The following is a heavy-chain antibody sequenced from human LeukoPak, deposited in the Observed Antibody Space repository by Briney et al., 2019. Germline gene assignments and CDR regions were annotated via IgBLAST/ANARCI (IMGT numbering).Heavy chain of an antibody. V-gene: IGHV1-2*06. CDR1: GYTFTGYY. CDR3: ARDRVLVGATPLDY. CDR2: INPNSGGT. J-gene: IGHJ4*02. D-gene: IGHD1-26*01. Sequence: ASVKVSCKASGYTFTGYYMHWVRQAPGQGLEWMGRINPNSGGTNYAQKFQGRVTMTRDTSISTAYMELSRLRSDDTAVYYCARDRVLVGATPLDYWGQGTPVTVSS.